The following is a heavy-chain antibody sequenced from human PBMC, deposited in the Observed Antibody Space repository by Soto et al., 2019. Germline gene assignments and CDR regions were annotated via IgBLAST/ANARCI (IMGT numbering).Heavy chain of an antibody. CDR3: ARDFAYFDP. Sequence: SGTLSLTCTVSAVSFKCGRYSWSWIRQPTGKGVEWIGYVYHTGRSSYNPSLKSRVSISMDTSKNQFSLNLDSVTAADTAVYFCARDFAYFDPWGQGTLVTVSS. J-gene: IGHJ4*02. V-gene: IGHV4-61*01. D-gene: IGHD3-3*01. CDR1: AVSFKCGRYS. CDR2: VYHTGRS.